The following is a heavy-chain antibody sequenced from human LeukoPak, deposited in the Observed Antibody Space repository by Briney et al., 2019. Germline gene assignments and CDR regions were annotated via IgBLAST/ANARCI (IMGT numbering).Heavy chain of an antibody. J-gene: IGHJ5*02. CDR2: IFYSGST. D-gene: IGHD3-16*01. Sequence: SETLSLTCTVSGGSISTSNYYWGWIRQPPGKGLEWIGNIFYSGSTYYSPSLKSRVTISVDTSKNQFSLKLSSVTAADTAVYYCARVTFRRGGAGQWFDPWGQGTLVTVSS. CDR3: ARVTFRRGGAGQWFDP. CDR1: GGSISTSNYY. V-gene: IGHV4-39*07.